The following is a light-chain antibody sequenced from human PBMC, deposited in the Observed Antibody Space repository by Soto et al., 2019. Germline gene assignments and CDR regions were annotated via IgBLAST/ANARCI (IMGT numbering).Light chain of an antibody. Sequence: EIVLTQSPATLSLSPGERATLSCRASQSVSSYLAWYQQKPGQAPRLLIYDASNRATGIPARFSGSGSGTDFTLTISSLEPEDFAVYYCKQRSNWPPLTFGVGTKVEIQ. CDR2: DAS. J-gene: IGKJ4*01. CDR1: QSVSSY. CDR3: KQRSNWPPLT. V-gene: IGKV3-11*01.